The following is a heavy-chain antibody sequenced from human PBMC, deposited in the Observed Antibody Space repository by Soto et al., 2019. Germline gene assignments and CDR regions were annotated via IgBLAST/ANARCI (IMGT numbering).Heavy chain of an antibody. CDR1: GGSISSYY. CDR3: ARDQYCGGDCYNYGMDV. J-gene: IGHJ6*02. D-gene: IGHD2-21*02. Sequence: SETLSLTCTVSGGSISSYYWSWIRQPPGKGLEWIGYIYYSGSTNYNPSLKSRVTISVDTSKNQFSLKLSSVTAADTAVYYCARDQYCGGDCYNYGMDVWGQGTTVTVSS. V-gene: IGHV4-59*01. CDR2: IYYSGST.